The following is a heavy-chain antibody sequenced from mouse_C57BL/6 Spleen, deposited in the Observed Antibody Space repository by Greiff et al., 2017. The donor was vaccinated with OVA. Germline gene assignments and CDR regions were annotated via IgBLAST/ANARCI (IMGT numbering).Heavy chain of an antibody. CDR3: ARDLGEFYAMDY. CDR1: GYSITSGYY. D-gene: IGHD3-1*01. Sequence: EVQLQESGPGLVKPSQSLSLTCSVTGYSITSGYYWNWIRQFPGNKLEWMGYISYDGSNNYNPSLKNRISITRDTSKNQFFLKLNSVTTEDTATYYCARDLGEFYAMDYWGQGTSVTVSS. V-gene: IGHV3-6*01. J-gene: IGHJ4*01. CDR2: ISYDGSN.